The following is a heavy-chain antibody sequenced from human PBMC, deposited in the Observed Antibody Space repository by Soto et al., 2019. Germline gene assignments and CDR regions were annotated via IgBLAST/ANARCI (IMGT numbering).Heavy chain of an antibody. J-gene: IGHJ5*02. D-gene: IGHD1-26*01. CDR2: LYYGGST. CDR3: ARQLPVGATSWFDP. Sequence: SDTLSLTCSVSGGSINSDDSFWGWVRQSPGKGLEWIGSLYYGGSTFYNPSLKSRVTISLDTSKNQFSLRLTSVTAADTAIYYCARQLPVGATSWFDPWGQGTLVTVSS. CDR1: GGSINSDDSF. V-gene: IGHV4-39*01.